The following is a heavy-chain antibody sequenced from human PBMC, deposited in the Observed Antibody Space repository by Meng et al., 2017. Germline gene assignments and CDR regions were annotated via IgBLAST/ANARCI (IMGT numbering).Heavy chain of an antibody. CDR2: INAGNGNT. Sequence: HVQRVQSRSEVKKPGASGKVSCKASGYTFTSYAMHWVRQAPGQRLEWMGWINAGNGNTKYSQKFQGRVTITRDTSASTAYMELSSLRSEDTAAYYCATDGQDSSGYYSWYFDLWGRGTLVTVSS. CDR3: ATDGQDSSGYYSWYFDL. V-gene: IGHV1-3*01. J-gene: IGHJ2*01. CDR1: GYTFTSYA. D-gene: IGHD3-22*01.